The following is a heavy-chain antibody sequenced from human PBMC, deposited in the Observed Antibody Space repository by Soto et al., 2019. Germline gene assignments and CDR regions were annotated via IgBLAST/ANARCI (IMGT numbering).Heavy chain of an antibody. Sequence: EVQLLESGGGLVQPGGSLRLSCAASGFTFSSYAMSWVRQAPGKGLEWVSAISGSGGSTYYAYSVKGRFTISRDNSKNTLYLKMNSLRAEDTAVYYCAKENGYSSSWFEFDYWGQGTLVTVSS. CDR2: ISGSGGST. D-gene: IGHD6-13*01. J-gene: IGHJ4*02. CDR3: AKENGYSSSWFEFDY. CDR1: GFTFSSYA. V-gene: IGHV3-23*01.